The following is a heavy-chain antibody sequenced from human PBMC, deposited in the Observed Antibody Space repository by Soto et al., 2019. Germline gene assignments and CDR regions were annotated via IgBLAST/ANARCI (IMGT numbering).Heavy chain of an antibody. CDR2: IWYDGSNK. Sequence: PGGSLRLSCTVSGFTFNTYGMHWVRQAPGKGLEWVAIIWYDGSNKYYADSVKGRFTISRDNSKSTLYLQLNSLRAEDTAIYYCARADCIGPDCYSWPINPSLDVWGQGTTVTVSS. D-gene: IGHD2-21*01. CDR3: ARADCIGPDCYSWPINPSLDV. J-gene: IGHJ6*02. V-gene: IGHV3-33*01. CDR1: GFTFNTYG.